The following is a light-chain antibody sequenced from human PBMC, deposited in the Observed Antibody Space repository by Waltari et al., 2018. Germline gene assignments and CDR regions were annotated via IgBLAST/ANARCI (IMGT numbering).Light chain of an antibody. CDR2: EAS. J-gene: IGKJ3*01. Sequence: EIVLTQSPGTLSLSPGERATLSCRASQSVGSNFLSGYQQKPGQAPRLGIFEASNRATGIPDRFSGSGSGTDFTLTISRLEPEDFAMYYCLHYHDSPHTFGPGTTVDIK. V-gene: IGKV3-20*01. CDR1: QSVGSNF. CDR3: LHYHDSPHT.